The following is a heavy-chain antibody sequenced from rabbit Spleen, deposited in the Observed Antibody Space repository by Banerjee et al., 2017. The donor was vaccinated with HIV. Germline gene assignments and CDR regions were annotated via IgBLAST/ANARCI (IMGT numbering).Heavy chain of an antibody. J-gene: IGHJ6*01. CDR1: GFSFSSGYY. CDR2: IGAGTGTT. V-gene: IGHV1S40*01. D-gene: IGHD8-1*01. CDR3: ARDTGSSFSSYGMDL. Sequence: QQLVESGGGLVKPGASLTLTCKASGFSFSSGYYMSWGRQAPGKGLEWIGCIGAGTGTTYYATWAKGRFTVSKTSSTTVTLQMTSLTAADTATYFCARDTGSSFSSYGMDLWGQGTLVTVS.